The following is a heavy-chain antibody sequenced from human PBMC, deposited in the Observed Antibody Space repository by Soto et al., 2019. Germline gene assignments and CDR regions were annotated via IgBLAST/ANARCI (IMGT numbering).Heavy chain of an antibody. Sequence: SETLSLTCSVSGGSISGSYWSWTRQSPGKGLEWLGYVYYTGSTNYSPSLRSRVSISVDTSKNEFSLRLSSVTAADTAVYFCARSVAVPGAHIDYWGQGTQVTVSS. D-gene: IGHD6-19*01. CDR3: ARSVAVPGAHIDY. J-gene: IGHJ4*02. CDR1: GGSISGSY. CDR2: VYYTGST. V-gene: IGHV4-59*01.